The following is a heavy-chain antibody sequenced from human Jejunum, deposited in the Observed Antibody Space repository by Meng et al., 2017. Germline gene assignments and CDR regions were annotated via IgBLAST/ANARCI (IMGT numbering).Heavy chain of an antibody. Sequence: QLPLHASGPGLLSPSGTRFPTCIISGGSISSDSYSWGWIRQPPGEGLEWIGSISYHRGKTFYNPSLKSRVTLLLDTSKNQLSLELSSVTAADTAVYYCQREVEGSSLFNWGQGTLVTVSS. CDR3: QREVEGSSLFN. V-gene: IGHV4-39*07. J-gene: IGHJ4*02. D-gene: IGHD6-13*01. CDR2: ISYHRGKT. CDR1: GGSISSDSYS.